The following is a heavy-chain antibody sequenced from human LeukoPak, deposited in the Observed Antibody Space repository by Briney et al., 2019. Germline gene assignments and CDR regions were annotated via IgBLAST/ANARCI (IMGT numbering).Heavy chain of an antibody. V-gene: IGHV3-21*01. CDR1: GFTFSSYS. CDR2: ISSSSSYI. CDR3: ARDWHSNSWYGSSFDY. Sequence: GGSLRLSCAASGFTFSSYSMNWVRQAPGKGLEWVSSISSSSSYIYYADSVKGQFTISRDNSKNMLYLQMNSLRPEDTAVYYCARDWHSNSWYGSSFDYWGQGTLVTVSS. J-gene: IGHJ4*02. D-gene: IGHD6-13*01.